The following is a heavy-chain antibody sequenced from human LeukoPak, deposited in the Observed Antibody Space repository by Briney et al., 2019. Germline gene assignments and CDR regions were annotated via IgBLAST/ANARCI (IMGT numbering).Heavy chain of an antibody. D-gene: IGHD6-19*01. CDR2: INHSGST. V-gene: IGHV4-34*01. CDR1: GGSFSGYY. CDR3: ARWQQWPRTRWYFDL. J-gene: IGHJ2*01. Sequence: SETLSLTCAVYGGSFSGYYWSWIRQPPGKGLGWIGEINHSGSTNYNPSLKSRVTISVDTSKNQFSLKLSSVTAADTAVYYCARWQQWPRTRWYFDLWGRGTLVTVSS.